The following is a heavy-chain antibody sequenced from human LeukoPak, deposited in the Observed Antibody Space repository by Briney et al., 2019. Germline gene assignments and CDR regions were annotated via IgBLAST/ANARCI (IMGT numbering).Heavy chain of an antibody. Sequence: SETLSPTCAVYGGSFSGYYWSWIRQPPGKGLEWIGEINHSGSTNYNPSLKSRVTISVDTSKNQFSLKLSSVTAADTAVYYCARDPPDYNPFDYWGQGTLVTVSS. D-gene: IGHD5-12*01. CDR2: INHSGST. V-gene: IGHV4-34*01. J-gene: IGHJ4*02. CDR1: GGSFSGYY. CDR3: ARDPPDYNPFDY.